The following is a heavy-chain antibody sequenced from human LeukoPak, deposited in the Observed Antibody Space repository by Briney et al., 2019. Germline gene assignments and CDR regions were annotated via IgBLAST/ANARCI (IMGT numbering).Heavy chain of an antibody. CDR2: ISHDGRSD. V-gene: IGHV3-30*04. D-gene: IGHD2-21*02. CDR1: GFTFSNYA. J-gene: IGHJ6*02. CDR3: ARPPREVVTYYHGLDV. Sequence: GGSLRRSCAASGFTFSNYALHWLRPGQGQGLEGVAVISHDGRSDCLAVSVKGRFTISRDNSKNTLYLQMNSLGVEDSAMYFCARPPREVVTYYHGLDVWGQGATVIVSS.